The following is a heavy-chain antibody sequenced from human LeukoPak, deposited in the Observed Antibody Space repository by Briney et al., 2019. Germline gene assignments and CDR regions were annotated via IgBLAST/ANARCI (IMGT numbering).Heavy chain of an antibody. V-gene: IGHV4-61*02. CDR1: GGSISSGSYY. CDR2: IYTSGST. CDR3: ARGDITMIVEAREGFDY. D-gene: IGHD3-22*01. J-gene: IGHJ4*02. Sequence: PSQTLSLTCTVSGGSISSGSYYWSWIRQPAGKGLEWIGRIYTSGSTNYNPSLKSRVSISVDTSKNQFSLKLNSVTAADTAVYYCARGDITMIVEAREGFDYWGQGTLVTVSS.